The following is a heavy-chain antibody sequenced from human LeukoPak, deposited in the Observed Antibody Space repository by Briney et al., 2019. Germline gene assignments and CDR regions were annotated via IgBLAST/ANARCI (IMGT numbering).Heavy chain of an antibody. Sequence: GASLKISCQGSGYSFTSYWIGWVRQLPGKGLEWMGIIYPGDSDTRYSPSFQGQVTFSADTSTNTAHLQWSSLKASDTAMYYCARQNYGSGSSIDYWGQGTLVTVSS. CDR3: ARQNYGSGSSIDY. D-gene: IGHD3-10*01. CDR1: GYSFTSYW. J-gene: IGHJ4*02. CDR2: IYPGDSDT. V-gene: IGHV5-51*01.